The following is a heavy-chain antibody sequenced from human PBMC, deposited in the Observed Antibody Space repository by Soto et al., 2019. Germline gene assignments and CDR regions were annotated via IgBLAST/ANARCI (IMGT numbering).Heavy chain of an antibody. V-gene: IGHV4-31*11. J-gene: IGHJ4*02. CDR3: ARGQYGAPGRVSTTFDY. CDR1: SGSMSSGSYY. CDR2: ISDSGST. Sequence: PSETLALTCAVSSGSMSSGSYYWSWIRQRPGKGLEWIGYISDSGSTYYNPSLESRVTISIDTSQNYFSLRLTSVAAADTALYYCARGQYGAPGRVSTTFDYWGQGALVTVSS. D-gene: IGHD3-10*01.